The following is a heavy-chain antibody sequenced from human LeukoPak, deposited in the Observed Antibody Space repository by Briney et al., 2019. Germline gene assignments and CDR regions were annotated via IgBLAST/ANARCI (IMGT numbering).Heavy chain of an antibody. CDR1: GYTFTGYY. CDR3: ARAGDYYYGMDV. CDR2: INPNSGGT. J-gene: IGHJ6*02. D-gene: IGHD1-1*01. V-gene: IGHV1-2*06. Sequence: GASVKVSCKASGYTFTGYYMLWVRQAPGQGLEWMGRINPNSGGTNYAQKFQGRVTMTRNTSISTAYMELSSLRSEDTAVYYCARAGDYYYGMDVWGQGTTVTVSS.